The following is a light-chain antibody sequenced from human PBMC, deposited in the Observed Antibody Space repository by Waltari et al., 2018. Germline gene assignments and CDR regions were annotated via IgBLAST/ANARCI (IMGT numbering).Light chain of an antibody. J-gene: IGKJ4*01. Sequence: DIVLTQSPAILSLSPGERASLSCRASQSVTNSLAWYQQKPGQAPRLLIYDTSNMATGIPARFSGSGFGTDFTLTISSLEPEDFAVYYCQQRRNWPLTFGGGTKVEIK. V-gene: IGKV3-11*01. CDR2: DTS. CDR1: QSVTNS. CDR3: QQRRNWPLT.